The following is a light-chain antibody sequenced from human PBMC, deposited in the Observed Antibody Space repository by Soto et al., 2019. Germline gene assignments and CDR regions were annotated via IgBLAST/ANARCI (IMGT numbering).Light chain of an antibody. CDR3: SSYTSSSTLWV. J-gene: IGLJ3*02. CDR2: EVS. Sequence: QSVLTQHASVSGSPGQSITISCTGTSSDVGGYNYVSWYQQHPGKAPKLMIYEVSNRPSGVSNRFSGSKSGNTASLTISGLQAEDEADYYCSSYTSSSTLWVFGGGTKLTVL. V-gene: IGLV2-14*01. CDR1: SSDVGGYNY.